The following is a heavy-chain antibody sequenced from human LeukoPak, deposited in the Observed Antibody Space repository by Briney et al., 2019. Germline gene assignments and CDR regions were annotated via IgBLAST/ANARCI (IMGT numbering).Heavy chain of an antibody. CDR1: GYTLTELS. CDR3: ATHPRPGSIAAAGSFDY. J-gene: IGHJ4*02. CDR2: FDPEDGET. Sequence: ASAKVSCKVSGYTLTELSMHWVRQAPGKGLEWMGGFDPEDGETIYAQKFQGRVTMTEDTSTDTAYMELSSLRSEDTAVYYCATHPRPGSIAAAGSFDYWGQGTLVTVSS. D-gene: IGHD6-13*01. V-gene: IGHV1-24*01.